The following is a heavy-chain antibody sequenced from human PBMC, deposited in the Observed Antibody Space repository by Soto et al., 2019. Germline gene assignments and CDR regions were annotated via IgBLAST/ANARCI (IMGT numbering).Heavy chain of an antibody. D-gene: IGHD2-15*01. J-gene: IGHJ6*02. CDR3: ARDAHLQHLSDSVVVATYFYYGMDV. CDR1: GYNFTSYG. CDR2: ISAYNGNT. Sequence: ASVKVSCKASGYNFTSYGISWVRQAPGQGLEWMGWISAYNGNTNYAQRFQGRVTMTTDTATSTAYMDLRTLRSGDAAIYYCARDAHLQHLSDSVVVATYFYYGMDVWGQGTTVTVSS. V-gene: IGHV1-18*01.